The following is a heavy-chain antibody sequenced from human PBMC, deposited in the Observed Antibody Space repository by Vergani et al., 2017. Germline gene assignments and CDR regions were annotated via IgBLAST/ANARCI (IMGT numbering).Heavy chain of an antibody. D-gene: IGHD2-2*01. CDR3: ARDDCSSTSCYSYIDY. J-gene: IGHJ4*02. CDR1: GFTFSSYA. Sequence: QVQLVESGGGVVQPGRSLRLSCAASGFTFSSYAMHWVRQDPGKGLEWVAVISYDGSNKYYADSVKGRFTISRDNSKNTLYLQMNSLRAEDTAVYYCARDDCSSTSCYSYIDYWGQGTLVTVSS. V-gene: IGHV3-30*04. CDR2: ISYDGSNK.